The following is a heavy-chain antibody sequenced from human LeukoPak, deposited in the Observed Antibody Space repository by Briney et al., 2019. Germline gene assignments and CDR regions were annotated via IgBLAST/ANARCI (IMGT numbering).Heavy chain of an antibody. J-gene: IGHJ4*02. Sequence: GGSLRLSCAASGFTFSNYWVTWVRQAPGKGLEWVANIKQDGSQEYYVDSVKGRFTISRDNAKNSLYLQMNSLRVEDTAVYYCARDPYYYASGNWGQGTLVTVSS. CDR1: GFTFSNYW. D-gene: IGHD3-10*01. CDR3: ARDPYYYASGN. V-gene: IGHV3-7*01. CDR2: IKQDGSQE.